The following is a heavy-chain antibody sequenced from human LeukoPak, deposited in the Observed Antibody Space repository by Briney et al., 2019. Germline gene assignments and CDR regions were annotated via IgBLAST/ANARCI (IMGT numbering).Heavy chain of an antibody. D-gene: IGHD3-3*01. Sequence: SETLSLTCTVSGGSISSSSYYWGWIRQPPGKGLEWIGYIYYSGNTNYNPSLKSRVTISVDTSKNQFSLKLSSVTAADTAVYYCARDIHSDFWSGYWPDNYYYMDVWGKGTTVTVSS. V-gene: IGHV4-61*01. CDR2: IYYSGNT. CDR1: GGSISSSSYY. J-gene: IGHJ6*03. CDR3: ARDIHSDFWSGYWPDNYYYMDV.